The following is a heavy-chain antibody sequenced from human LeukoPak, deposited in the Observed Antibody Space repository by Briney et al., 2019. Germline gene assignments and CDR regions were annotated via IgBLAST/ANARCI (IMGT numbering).Heavy chain of an antibody. J-gene: IGHJ5*02. V-gene: IGHV4-39*01. CDR3: APQIAAAAGFDP. CDR2: IYYSGST. CDR1: GGSISSSSYY. Sequence: SETLSLTCTVSGGSISSSSYYWGWIRQPPGKGLEWIGSIYYSGSTYYNPSLKSRVTISVDTSKNQFSLKLSSVTAADTAVYYCAPQIAAAAGFDPWGQGTLVTVSS. D-gene: IGHD6-13*01.